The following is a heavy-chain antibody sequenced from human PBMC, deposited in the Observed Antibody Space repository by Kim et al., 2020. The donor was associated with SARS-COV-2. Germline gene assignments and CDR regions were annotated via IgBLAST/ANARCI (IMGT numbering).Heavy chain of an antibody. CDR2: IKSKTDGGTT. CDR1: GFTFSNAW. J-gene: IGHJ4*02. V-gene: IGHV3-15*01. Sequence: GGSLRLSCAASGFTFSNAWMSWVRQAPGKGLEWVGRIKSKTDGGTTDYAAPVKGRFTISRDDSKNTLYLQMNSLKTEDTAVYYCTTVDFWSGYPSPPYWGQGTLVTVSS. CDR3: TTVDFWSGYPSPPY. D-gene: IGHD3-3*01.